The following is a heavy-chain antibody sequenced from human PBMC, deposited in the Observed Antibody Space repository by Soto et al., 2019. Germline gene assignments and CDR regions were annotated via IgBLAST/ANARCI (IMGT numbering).Heavy chain of an antibody. CDR1: GGSVSDKTYY. CDR3: ARTTAVPNTLRSRYFFDY. D-gene: IGHD4-17*01. J-gene: IGHJ4*02. CDR2: VYYSGTT. Sequence: SETLSLTCSVSGGSVSDKTYYWSWIRQPPGKRLEWIGYVYYSGTTNYNPSLKSRVTISVDLSKNRFTLRLSSVTTADTALYYCARTTAVPNTLRSRYFFDYWGQGTLVTVSS. V-gene: IGHV4-61*01.